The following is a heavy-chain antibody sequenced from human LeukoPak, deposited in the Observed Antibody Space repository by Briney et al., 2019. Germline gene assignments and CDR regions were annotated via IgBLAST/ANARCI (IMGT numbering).Heavy chain of an antibody. J-gene: IGHJ3*02. D-gene: IGHD5-12*01. CDR1: GGSISSPNW. Sequence: SETLSLTCAVSGGSISSPNWWTWVRQPPGKGLEWIGEVYHTGSTNYNPSLKSRVTISVDESNNQFSLRLTSVTAADTAVYYCARDLSGYDAFDIWGQGTMVTVSS. CDR3: ARDLSGYDAFDI. CDR2: VYHTGST. V-gene: IGHV4-4*02.